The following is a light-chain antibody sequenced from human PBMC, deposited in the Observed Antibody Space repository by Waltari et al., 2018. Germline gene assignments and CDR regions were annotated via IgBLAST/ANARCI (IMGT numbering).Light chain of an antibody. Sequence: DIQMTQSPSMLSASVGDRVTIPCRASQTIRGRLAWYQLKPGLAPKLLIYDASNLGGGVPSRFSGSGFGTNFTLTISSLQPDDFATYYCQQYSSFSTFGLGTKV. V-gene: IGKV1-5*01. CDR1: QTIRGR. CDR3: QQYSSFST. J-gene: IGKJ1*01. CDR2: DAS.